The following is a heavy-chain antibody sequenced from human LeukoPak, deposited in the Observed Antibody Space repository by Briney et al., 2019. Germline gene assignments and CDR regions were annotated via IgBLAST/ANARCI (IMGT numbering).Heavy chain of an antibody. Sequence: GGSLRLSCAASGFTFSSYWMSWVRQAPGKGLEWVANIKQDGSEKYYVDSVKGRFTISRDNAKNSLYLQMNSLRAEDTAVYYCTRDLMSSISRGWFDPWGQGTLVIVSS. J-gene: IGHJ5*02. V-gene: IGHV3-7*01. CDR3: TRDLMSSISRGWFDP. CDR1: GFTFSSYW. D-gene: IGHD2-2*01. CDR2: IKQDGSEK.